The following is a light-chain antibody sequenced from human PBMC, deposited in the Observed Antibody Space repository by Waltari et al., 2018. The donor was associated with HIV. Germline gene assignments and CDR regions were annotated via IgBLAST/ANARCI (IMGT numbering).Light chain of an antibody. V-gene: IGKV1-9*01. CDR3: QQINSYPYT. CDR1: QGINSY. CDR2: GAS. Sequence: DIQLTHSPSSLSASVGDRVTITCRASQGINSYLAWYQQKPGTAPNLLIYGASTLQGGVPSRFSGSGSGTEFTLTISSLQPEDFATYYCQQINSYPYTFGQGTKLEIK. J-gene: IGKJ2*01.